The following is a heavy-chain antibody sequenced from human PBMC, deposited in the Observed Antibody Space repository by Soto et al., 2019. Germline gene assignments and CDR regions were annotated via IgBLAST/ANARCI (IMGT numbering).Heavy chain of an antibody. CDR3: ARGPPLGF. V-gene: IGHV4-30-2*01. CDR1: GGSISSGGYS. J-gene: IGHJ4*02. Sequence: SATLSLTCAVSGGSISSGGYSWSWIRQPPGKGLECIGYIYHSGSTYYNPSLKSRVTISVDRSKNQFSLKLSSVTAADTAVYYCARGPPLGFWGQGTLVTVSS. CDR2: IYHSGST.